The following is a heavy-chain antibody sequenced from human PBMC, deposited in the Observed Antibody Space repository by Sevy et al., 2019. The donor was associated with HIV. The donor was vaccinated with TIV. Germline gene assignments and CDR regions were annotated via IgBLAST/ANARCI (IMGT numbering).Heavy chain of an antibody. CDR3: ARDRDGSGSSGGYGMDV. D-gene: IGHD3-10*01. CDR1: GITFSYYS. CDR2: ISSSSSNR. J-gene: IGHJ6*02. V-gene: IGHV3-21*01. Sequence: GGSLRLSCVGSGITFSYYSMNWVRQAPGKGLEWVSSISSSSSNRYYADSVKGRFTISRDKAKKSLYLQMNSLRAEDTAVYYCARDRDGSGSSGGYGMDVWGQGTTVTVSS.